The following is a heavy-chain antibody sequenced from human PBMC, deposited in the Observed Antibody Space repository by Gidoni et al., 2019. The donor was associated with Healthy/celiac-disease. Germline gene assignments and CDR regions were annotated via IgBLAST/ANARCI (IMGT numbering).Heavy chain of an antibody. CDR2: IKSKTDGGTT. Sequence: EVQLVESGGGLVKPGGSLRLSCAASGFTFSNAWMSWVRQAPGKGLEWVGRIKSKTDGGTTDYAAPVKGRFTISRDDSKNTLYLQMNSLKTEDTAVYYCTTDWRRENSSSSWYYFDYWGQGTLVTVSS. J-gene: IGHJ4*02. CDR1: GFTFSNAW. D-gene: IGHD6-13*01. CDR3: TTDWRRENSSSSWYYFDY. V-gene: IGHV3-15*01.